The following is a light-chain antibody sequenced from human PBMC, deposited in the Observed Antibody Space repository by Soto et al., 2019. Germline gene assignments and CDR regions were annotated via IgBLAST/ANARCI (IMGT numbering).Light chain of an antibody. J-gene: IGKJ1*01. V-gene: IGKV1-39*01. CDR3: QQSYSSTWT. CDR1: QGISTY. Sequence: DIQMTQSPSSLSASVGDRVTITCRASQGISTYLNWYQKKPGKAPKLLIYAASSLQSGVPSRFSGSGSATAFTLTISSLQPEDFATYSCQQSYSSTWTSGQGTKVEI. CDR2: AAS.